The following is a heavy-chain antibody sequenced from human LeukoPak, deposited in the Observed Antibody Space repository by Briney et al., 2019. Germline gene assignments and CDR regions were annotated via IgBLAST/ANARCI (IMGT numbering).Heavy chain of an antibody. CDR2: IKQDGSEK. J-gene: IGHJ4*02. CDR1: GFTFSSYS. D-gene: IGHD2-15*01. Sequence: GGSLRLSCAASGFTFSSYSMNWVRQAPGKGLEWVANIKQDGSEKYYVDSVKGRFTISRDNAKNSLYLQMNSLRAEDTAVYYCARDLRALLDYWGQGTLVTVSS. V-gene: IGHV3-7*01. CDR3: ARDLRALLDY.